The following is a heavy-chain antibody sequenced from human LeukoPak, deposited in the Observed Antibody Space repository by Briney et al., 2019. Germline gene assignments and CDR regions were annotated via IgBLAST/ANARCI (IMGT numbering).Heavy chain of an antibody. J-gene: IGHJ4*02. D-gene: IGHD6-19*01. Sequence: SETLSLTCTVSGGSISSYYWSWIRQPPGKGLEWIGYIYYSGSTNYNPSLKSRVTISVDTSKNQFSLKLSSVTAADTAVYYCARGGRQWLVDCWGQGTLVTVSS. V-gene: IGHV4-59*01. CDR2: IYYSGST. CDR1: GGSISSYY. CDR3: ARGGRQWLVDC.